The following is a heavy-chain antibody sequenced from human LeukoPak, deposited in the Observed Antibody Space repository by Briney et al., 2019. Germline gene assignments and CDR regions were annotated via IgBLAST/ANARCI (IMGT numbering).Heavy chain of an antibody. CDR1: GGSFSGYY. Sequence: SETLSLTCAVYGGSFSGYYWSWIRQPPGKGLEWIGEINHSGSTNYNPSLKSRVTISVDTSKNQFSLKLSSVTAADTAVYYCARVGGLGVDTAMVLHFDYWGQGTLVTVSS. V-gene: IGHV4-34*01. D-gene: IGHD5-18*01. CDR3: ARVGGLGVDTAMVLHFDY. J-gene: IGHJ4*02. CDR2: INHSGST.